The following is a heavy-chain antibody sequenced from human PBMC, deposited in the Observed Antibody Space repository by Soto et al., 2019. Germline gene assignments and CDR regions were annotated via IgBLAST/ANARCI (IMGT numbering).Heavy chain of an antibody. CDR2: TYYRSKWYN. CDR3: AMGTTKTYYYGMDV. CDR1: GDSVSSNSAA. V-gene: IGHV6-1*01. D-gene: IGHD1-7*01. J-gene: IGHJ6*02. Sequence: SQTLSLTGAISGDSVSSNSAAWNWIRQSPSRGLEWLGRTYYRSKWYNDYAVSVKSRITINPDTSKNQFSLQLNSVTPEDTAVYYCAMGTTKTYYYGMDVWGQGTTVTVSS.